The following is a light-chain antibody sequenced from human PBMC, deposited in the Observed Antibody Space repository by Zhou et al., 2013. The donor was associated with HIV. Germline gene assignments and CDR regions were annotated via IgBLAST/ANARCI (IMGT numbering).Light chain of an antibody. V-gene: IGKV1-27*01. CDR1: QGISNY. Sequence: DIQMTQSPSSLSVSVGDRVTITCRASQGISNYLAWYQQAPGQAPRLLIYAASTLQSGVPSRFSGSGSGTDFTLKISRVAAEDAGVYYCMQTIEGPXTFGGGTKVEI. CDR3: MQTIEGPXT. J-gene: IGKJ4*01. CDR2: AAS.